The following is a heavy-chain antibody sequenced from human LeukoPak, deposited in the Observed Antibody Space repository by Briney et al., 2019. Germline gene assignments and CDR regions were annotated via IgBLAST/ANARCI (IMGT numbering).Heavy chain of an antibody. CDR3: ARDDCSSISCYHNWFDP. CDR1: GFTFSSYW. J-gene: IGHJ5*02. Sequence: QPGGSLRLSCAASGFTFSSYWMSWVRQAPGKGLEWVGNIKQDGSEKYYVDSVKGRFTISRDNAKNSLYLQMNSLRAEDTAVYYCARDDCSSISCYHNWFDPWGQGTLVTVSS. D-gene: IGHD2-2*01. CDR2: IKQDGSEK. V-gene: IGHV3-7*01.